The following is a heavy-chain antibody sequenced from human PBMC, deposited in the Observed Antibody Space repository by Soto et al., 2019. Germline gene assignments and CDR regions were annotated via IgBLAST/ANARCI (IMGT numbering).Heavy chain of an antibody. D-gene: IGHD2-15*01. CDR3: AREVHCSGGSCSQDDAFDI. CDR1: GGSISSYY. Sequence: SETLSLTCTVSGGSISSYYWSWIRQPAGKGLEWIGRIYTSGSTNYNPSLKSRVTMSVDTSKNQFSLKLSSVTAADTAVYYCAREVHCSGGSCSQDDAFDIWGQGTMVTVSS. CDR2: IYTSGST. J-gene: IGHJ3*02. V-gene: IGHV4-4*07.